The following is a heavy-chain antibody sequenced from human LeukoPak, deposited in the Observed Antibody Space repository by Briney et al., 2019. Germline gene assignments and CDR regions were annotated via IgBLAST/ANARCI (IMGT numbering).Heavy chain of an antibody. CDR3: ARDGNWGSLRGAFDI. Sequence: ASVKVSCKASGYTFTFYYMHWVRQAPGQGREWMGWINPNSGGTNYAQNFQGRVTMTRDTSISTAYMELSRLRSDDTAVYYCARDGNWGSLRGAFDIWGQGTMVTVSP. D-gene: IGHD7-27*01. CDR2: INPNSGGT. CDR1: GYTFTFYY. J-gene: IGHJ3*02. V-gene: IGHV1-2*02.